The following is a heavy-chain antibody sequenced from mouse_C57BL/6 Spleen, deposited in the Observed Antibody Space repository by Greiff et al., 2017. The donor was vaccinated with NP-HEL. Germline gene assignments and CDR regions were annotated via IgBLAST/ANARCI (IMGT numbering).Heavy chain of an antibody. CDR3: ARSNYSNYVAWFAY. D-gene: IGHD2-5*01. V-gene: IGHV1-78*01. CDR1: GYTFTDHT. J-gene: IGHJ3*01. Sequence: VNLVESDAELVKPGASVKISCKVSGYTFTDHTIHLMKQRPEQGLEWIGYIYPRDGSTKYNEKFKGKATLTADKSSSTAYMQLNSLTSEDSAVYFCARSNYSNYVAWFAYWGQGTLVTVSA. CDR2: IYPRDGST.